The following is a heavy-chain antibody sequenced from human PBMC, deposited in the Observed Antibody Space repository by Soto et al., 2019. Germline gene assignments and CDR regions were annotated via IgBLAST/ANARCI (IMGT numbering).Heavy chain of an antibody. V-gene: IGHV1-18*01. J-gene: IGHJ3*02. D-gene: IGHD3-3*01. Sequence: ASVKVSCKASGYTFTSYGISWVRQAPGQGLEWMGWISAYNGNTKYAQKLQGRVTMTTDTSQSTAYMELRSLRSDDTAVYYCASVSWSGYYSHAFDIWGQGTMVTVSS. CDR2: ISAYNGNT. CDR3: ASVSWSGYYSHAFDI. CDR1: GYTFTSYG.